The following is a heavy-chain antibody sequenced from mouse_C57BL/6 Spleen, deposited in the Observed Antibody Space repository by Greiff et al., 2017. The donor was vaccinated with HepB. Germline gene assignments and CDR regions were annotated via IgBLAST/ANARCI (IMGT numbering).Heavy chain of an antibody. J-gene: IGHJ4*01. V-gene: IGHV10-1*01. CDR2: IRSKSNNYAT. CDR3: VRHDYDYDGGAMDY. Sequence: EVQLVESGGGLVQPKGSLKLSCAASGFSFNTYAMNWVRQAPGKGLEWVARIRSKSNNYATYYADSVKDRFTISRDDSESMLYLQMNNLKTEDTDRDYGVRHDYDYDGGAMDYWGQGTSGTVSS. CDR1: GFSFNTYA. D-gene: IGHD2-4*01.